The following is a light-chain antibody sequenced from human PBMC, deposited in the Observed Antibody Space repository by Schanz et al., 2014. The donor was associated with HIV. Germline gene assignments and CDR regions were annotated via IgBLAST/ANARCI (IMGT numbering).Light chain of an antibody. CDR1: SSDVGGYNY. CDR2: DVS. V-gene: IGLV2-14*03. CDR3: SSSSTNTCV. J-gene: IGLJ3*02. Sequence: QSALTQPASVSGSPGQSITISCTGTSSDVGGYNYVSWYQQHPGKAPKLMIYDVSNRPSGVSNRFSGSKSGNTASLTISGLQPEDEADYYCSSSSTNTCVFGGGTKLT.